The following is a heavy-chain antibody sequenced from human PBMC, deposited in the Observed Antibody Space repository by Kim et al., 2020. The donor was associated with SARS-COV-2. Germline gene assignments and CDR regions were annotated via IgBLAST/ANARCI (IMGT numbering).Heavy chain of an antibody. CDR3: ARGRYSYGLGYYYYYGMDV. Sequence: SRVTISVDTSKTQFSLKLSSVTAADTAVYYCARGRYSYGLGYYYYYGMDVWGQGTTVTVSS. V-gene: IGHV4-34*01. D-gene: IGHD5-18*01. J-gene: IGHJ6*02.